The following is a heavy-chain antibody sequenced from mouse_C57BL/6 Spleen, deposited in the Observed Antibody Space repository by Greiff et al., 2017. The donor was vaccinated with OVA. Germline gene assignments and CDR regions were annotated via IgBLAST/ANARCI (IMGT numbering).Heavy chain of an antibody. CDR1: GYTFTDYN. CDR3: ARSAAQGAAWFAY. V-gene: IGHV1-18*01. Sequence: VQLKESGPELVKPGASVKIPCKASGYTFTDYNMDWVQQSHGKSLEWIGDINPNNGGTIYNQKFKGDATLTVDKSSSTAYMELRSLTSEDTAVYYCARSAAQGAAWFAYWGQGTLVTVSA. J-gene: IGHJ3*01. D-gene: IGHD3-2*02. CDR2: INPNNGGT.